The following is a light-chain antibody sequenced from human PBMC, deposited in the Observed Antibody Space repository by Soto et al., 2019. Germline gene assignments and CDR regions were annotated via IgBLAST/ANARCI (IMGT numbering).Light chain of an antibody. Sequence: DIVMTQSPDSLTVSLGERATINCESSQSLLYSSNKKTYLAWYQRRPGQSPKMLIFWASARESGVPDRFAGSGSETDFTLTISSLQAEDAAVYYCQQYYSDFFTFGQGTRLEIK. CDR2: WAS. J-gene: IGKJ2*01. CDR1: QSLLYSSNKKTY. V-gene: IGKV4-1*01. CDR3: QQYYSDFFT.